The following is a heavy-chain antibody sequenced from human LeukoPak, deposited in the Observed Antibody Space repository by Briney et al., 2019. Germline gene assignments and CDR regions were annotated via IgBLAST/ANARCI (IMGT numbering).Heavy chain of an antibody. J-gene: IGHJ3*02. V-gene: IGHV1-69*13. CDR1: GGTFSSYA. Sequence: SVNVSCKASGGTFSSYAISWVRQAPGQGLEWMGGIIPIFGTANYAQKFQGRVTITADESTSTAYMELSSLRSEDTAVYYCARDRHSQGDAFDIWGQGTMVTVSS. D-gene: IGHD2-15*01. CDR3: ARDRHSQGDAFDI. CDR2: IIPIFGTA.